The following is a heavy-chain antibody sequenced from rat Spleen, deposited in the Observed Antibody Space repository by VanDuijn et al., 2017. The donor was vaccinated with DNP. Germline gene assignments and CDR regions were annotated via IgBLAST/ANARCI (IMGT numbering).Heavy chain of an antibody. CDR3: ARGSGTYYWYFDF. J-gene: IGHJ1*01. D-gene: IGHD5-1*01. V-gene: IGHV5-31*01. CDR2: ITSSGGST. Sequence: EVQLVKSGGDLVQPGRSLKLSCVAFGFTFNDYWMAWIRQVPGKGLEWVAAITSSGGSTYYPDSVKGRFTISRDNAKNTLYLQMNSLRSEDTATYYCARGSGTYYWYFDFWGPGTMVTVSS. CDR1: GFTFNDYW.